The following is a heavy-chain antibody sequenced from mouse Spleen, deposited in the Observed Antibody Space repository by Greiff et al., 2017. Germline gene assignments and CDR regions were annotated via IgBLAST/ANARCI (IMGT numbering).Heavy chain of an antibody. CDR2: ISDGGSYT. Sequence: EVMLVESGGGLVKPGGSLKLSCAASGFTFSDYYMYWVRQTPEKRLEWVATISDGGSYTYYPDSVKGRFTISRDNAKNNLYLQMSSLKSEDTAMYYCARGWEGFAMDYWGQGTSVTVSS. CDR1: GFTFSDYY. V-gene: IGHV5-4*02. CDR3: ARGWEGFAMDY. D-gene: IGHD1-1*02. J-gene: IGHJ4*01.